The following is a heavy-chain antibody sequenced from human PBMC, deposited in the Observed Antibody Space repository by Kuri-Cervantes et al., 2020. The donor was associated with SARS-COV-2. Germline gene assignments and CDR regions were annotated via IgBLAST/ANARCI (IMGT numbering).Heavy chain of an antibody. D-gene: IGHD2-2*01. V-gene: IGHV3-30-3*01. CDR1: GFTFSRYA. CDR2: ISYDGSNK. Sequence: GGSLRLSCAASGFTFSRYAMHWVRQAPGKGLEWVAVISYDGSNKDYTASGKGRFTISRDNSQNTLYLQMNSLRDEDTAVYYCARDRFRVPAAMTTVFWFDPWGQGTLVTVSS. CDR3: ARDRFRVPAAMTTVFWFDP. J-gene: IGHJ5*02.